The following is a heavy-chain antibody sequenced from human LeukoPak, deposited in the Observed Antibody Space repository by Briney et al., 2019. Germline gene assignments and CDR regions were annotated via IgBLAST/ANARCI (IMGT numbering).Heavy chain of an antibody. CDR2: IYSGGST. V-gene: IGHV3-53*01. J-gene: IGHJ6*02. Sequence: GGSLRLSCAASGFTVSSNYMSWVRHAPGKGLEWGSVIYSGGSTYYADSVKGRFTISRDNSKNTLYLQMNSLRAEDTAVYYCARVTDYYYGMDVWGQGTTVTVSS. CDR3: ARVTDYYYGMDV. CDR1: GFTVSSNY.